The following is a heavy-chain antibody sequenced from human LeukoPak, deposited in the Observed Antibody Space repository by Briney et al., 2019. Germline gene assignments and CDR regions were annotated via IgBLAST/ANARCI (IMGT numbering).Heavy chain of an antibody. V-gene: IGHV5-51*01. CDR3: ARHPNGPPDY. J-gene: IGHJ4*02. D-gene: IGHD2-8*01. CDR2: IYSGDSHT. Sequence: GESLKISCKGSGYSFTYWIGWVRQMPGKGLEWMGIIYSGDSHTKYSPSFQGRVTISADKSISTAYLQWSSLKASDTAMYYCARHPNGPPDYWGQGTLVTVSS. CDR1: GYSFTYW.